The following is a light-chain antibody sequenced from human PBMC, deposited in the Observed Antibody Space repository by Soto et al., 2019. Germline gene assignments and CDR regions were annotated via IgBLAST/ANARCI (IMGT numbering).Light chain of an antibody. Sequence: DIQMTQSPSSLSASVGDSVTITCRASQSISIYLNWYQQKPMKAPKLLISAATSLQGGVPSRFVGRGSGTDFTLTISSLQPEDFATYYCQQSYSTPQYTFGPGTKEDIK. CDR2: AAT. V-gene: IGKV1-39*01. CDR1: QSISIY. CDR3: QQSYSTPQYT. J-gene: IGKJ3*01.